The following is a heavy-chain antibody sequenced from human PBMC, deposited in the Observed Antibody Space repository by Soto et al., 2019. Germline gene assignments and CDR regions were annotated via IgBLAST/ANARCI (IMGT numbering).Heavy chain of an antibody. V-gene: IGHV1-18*01. Sequence: EASVKVSCKTSGYTFTTYGISWVRQAPGQGLEWMGWISPYNGNTHYAQKFQGRVTMTTDTSTTTAYMELRTLRSDDRAVYFCARALSVAQYYYYMDVWGKGTTVTVSS. CDR3: ARALSVAQYYYYMDV. D-gene: IGHD6-19*01. J-gene: IGHJ6*03. CDR1: GYTFTTYG. CDR2: ISPYNGNT.